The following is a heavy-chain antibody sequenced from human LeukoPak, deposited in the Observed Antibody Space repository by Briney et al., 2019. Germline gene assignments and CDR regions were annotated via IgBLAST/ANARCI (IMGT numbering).Heavy chain of an antibody. CDR2: IYYSRSA. Sequence: SETLSLTCTVSDDSISSHYWNWLRQPPGKGLEWIGYIYYSRSANYNPPLKSRVTISLDTSKNQFSLRLNSVTAADTAVYFCARSGLCSGGSCYATGLFDYWGQGTLVTVSS. J-gene: IGHJ4*02. CDR1: DDSISSHY. CDR3: ARSGLCSGGSCYATGLFDY. V-gene: IGHV4-59*08. D-gene: IGHD2-15*01.